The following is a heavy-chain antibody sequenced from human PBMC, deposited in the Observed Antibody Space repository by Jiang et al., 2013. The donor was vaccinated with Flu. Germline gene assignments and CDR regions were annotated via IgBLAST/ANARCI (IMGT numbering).Heavy chain of an antibody. CDR2: VYPGDSDT. CDR1: GYSFTNYW. V-gene: IGHV5-51*01. Sequence: GAEVRKPGESLKISCKASGYSFTNYWIGWVRQMPGKGLEWMAIVYPGDSDTKYSRSFQGQVTISVDKSFSTAYLQWSSLKASDTAMYYCARRAGHSFGYGLGETHSAFDIWGQGTMVAVSA. J-gene: IGHJ3*02. CDR3: ARRAGHSFGYGLGETHSAFDI. D-gene: IGHD5-18*01.